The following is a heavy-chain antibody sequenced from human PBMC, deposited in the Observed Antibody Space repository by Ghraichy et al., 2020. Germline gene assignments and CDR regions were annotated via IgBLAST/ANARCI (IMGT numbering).Heavy chain of an antibody. CDR1: GYTLTELS. V-gene: IGHV1-24*01. CDR3: ATSDWCSSTSCYLFDY. J-gene: IGHJ4*02. Sequence: ASVKVSCKVSGYTLTELSMHWVRQAPGKGLEWMGGFDPEDGETIYAQKFQGRVTMTEDTSTDTAYMELSSLRSEDTAVYYCATSDWCSSTSCYLFDYWGQGTLVTVSS. CDR2: FDPEDGET. D-gene: IGHD2-2*01.